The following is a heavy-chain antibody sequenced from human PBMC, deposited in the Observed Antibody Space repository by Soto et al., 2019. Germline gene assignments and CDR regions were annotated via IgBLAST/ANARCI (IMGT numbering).Heavy chain of an antibody. CDR1: GHTFTSYG. D-gene: IGHD4-17*01. V-gene: IGHV1-18*01. CDR3: ATYGHGDYFYY. Sequence: AAVKVSCKASGHTFTSYGISWVRQAPGQGLEWMGWISAYNDNTNYAQKLQGRGTMTTDTSTSTAYMELRSLRSDDTAVYYCATYGHGDYFYYWGQGTLVPVSA. J-gene: IGHJ4*02. CDR2: ISAYNDNT.